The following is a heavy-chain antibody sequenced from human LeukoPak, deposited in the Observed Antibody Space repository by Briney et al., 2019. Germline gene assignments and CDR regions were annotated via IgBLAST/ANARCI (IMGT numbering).Heavy chain of an antibody. J-gene: IGHJ4*02. CDR1: GFTFSSYG. D-gene: IGHD3-16*01. V-gene: IGHV3-30*03. CDR3: AVGGF. CDR2: ISYDGSNK. Sequence: GRSLRLSCAASGFTFSSYGMHWVRQAPGKGPEGVAVISYDGSNKYYADSVKGRFTISRDNSKNTLYLQMNSLRAEDTAVYYCAVGGFWGQGTLVTVSS.